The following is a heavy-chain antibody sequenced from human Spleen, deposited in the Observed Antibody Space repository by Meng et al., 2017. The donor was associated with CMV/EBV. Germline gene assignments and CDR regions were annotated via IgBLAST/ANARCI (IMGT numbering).Heavy chain of an antibody. D-gene: IGHD2-2*01. CDR3: ARGARGIVLVPATIWFDP. V-gene: IGHV4-61*01. Sequence: SETLSLTCTLSLGSVSSGSYYWTWIRQPPGKGLEWIGNVYYSGTTNNNPSLKSRVTISADTSKNQFSLKLSSVTAADTAVYYCARGARGIVLVPATIWFDPWGQGTLVTVSS. J-gene: IGHJ5*02. CDR2: VYYSGTT. CDR1: LGSVSSGSYY.